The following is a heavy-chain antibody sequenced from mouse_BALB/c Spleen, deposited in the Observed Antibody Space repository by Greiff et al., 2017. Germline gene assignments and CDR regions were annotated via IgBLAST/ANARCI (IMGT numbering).Heavy chain of an antibody. V-gene: IGHV5-6*01. CDR2: ISSGGSYT. CDR1: GFTFSSYG. D-gene: IGHD2-1*01. J-gene: IGHJ4*01. CDR3: ARQRNGNYVYAMDY. Sequence: EVQLVESGGDLVKPGGSLKLSCAASGFTFSSYGMSWVRQTPDKRLEWVATISSGGSYTYYPDSVKGRFTISRDNAKNTLYLQMSSLKSEDTAMYYCARQRNGNYVYAMDYWGQGTSVTVSS.